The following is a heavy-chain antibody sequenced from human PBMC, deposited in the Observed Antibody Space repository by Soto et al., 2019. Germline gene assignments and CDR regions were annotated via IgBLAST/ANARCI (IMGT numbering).Heavy chain of an antibody. Sequence: GGSLRLSCAASGLTFSSYAXSWVRQAPGKGLEWVSAISGSGGSTYYADSVKGRFTISRDNAKNSLYLQMNSLRAEDTAVYYCARETGGGYDYYFDYWGQGTLVTVSS. D-gene: IGHD5-12*01. CDR3: ARETGGGYDYYFDY. CDR2: ISGSGGST. V-gene: IGHV3-23*01. CDR1: GLTFSSYA. J-gene: IGHJ4*02.